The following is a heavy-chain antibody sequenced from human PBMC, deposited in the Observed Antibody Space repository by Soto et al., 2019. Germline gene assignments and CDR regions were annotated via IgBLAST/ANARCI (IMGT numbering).Heavy chain of an antibody. D-gene: IGHD2-2*01. J-gene: IGHJ4*02. CDR1: GFTFSSYA. CDR3: AKDLHSTEFFDY. CDR2: ISGSGGST. Sequence: GGSLRLSCAASGFTFSSYAMSRVRQAPGKGLEWVSAISGSGGSTYYADSVKGRFTISRDNSKNTLYLQMNSLRAEDTAVYYCAKDLHSTEFFDYWGQGTLVTVSS. V-gene: IGHV3-23*01.